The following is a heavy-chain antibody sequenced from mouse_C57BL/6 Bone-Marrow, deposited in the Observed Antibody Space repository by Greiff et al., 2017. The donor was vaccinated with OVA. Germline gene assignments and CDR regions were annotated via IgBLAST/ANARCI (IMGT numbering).Heavy chain of an antibody. J-gene: IGHJ3*01. Sequence: EVKLVESGGGLVQPKGSLKLSCAASGFSFNTYAMNWVRQAPGKGLEWVARIRSKSNNYETYYADSVKDRFTISRDDSESMLYLQMNNLKTEDTAMYYSGRQGGLDSSGWGSFAYWGQGTLVTVSA. CDR3: GRQGGLDSSGWGSFAY. CDR1: GFSFNTYA. V-gene: IGHV10-1*01. CDR2: IRSKSNNYET. D-gene: IGHD3-2*02.